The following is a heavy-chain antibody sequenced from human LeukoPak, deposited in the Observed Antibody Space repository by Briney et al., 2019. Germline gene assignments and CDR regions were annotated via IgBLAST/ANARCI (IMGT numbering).Heavy chain of an antibody. Sequence: ASVKVSCKASGYTFTSYGISWVRQAPGQGLEWMGWISAYNGNTNYAQKLQGRVTMTTDTSTSTAYMELRSLRSDDTAVYYCARGLWMPYCTTIDCNPNWFDPWGQGTLVTVSS. CDR3: ARGLWMPYCTTIDCNPNWFDP. D-gene: IGHD2-8*01. CDR1: GYTFTSYG. J-gene: IGHJ5*02. V-gene: IGHV1-18*01. CDR2: ISAYNGNT.